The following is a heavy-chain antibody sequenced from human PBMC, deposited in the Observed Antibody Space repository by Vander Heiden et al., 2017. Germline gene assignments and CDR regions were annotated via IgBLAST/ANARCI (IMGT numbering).Heavy chain of an antibody. CDR3: ARQVYSRGYYFHFDY. CDR1: GYSFTSYW. Sequence: EVQLVQSGAEVKKPGESLRISCKGSGYSFTSYWISWVRQMPGKGLEWMGRIDPSDSYTNYSPSFQGHVTISADKSISTAYLQWSSLKASDTAMYYCARQVYSRGYYFHFDYWGQGTLVTVSS. D-gene: IGHD3-22*01. V-gene: IGHV5-10-1*03. CDR2: IDPSDSYT. J-gene: IGHJ4*02.